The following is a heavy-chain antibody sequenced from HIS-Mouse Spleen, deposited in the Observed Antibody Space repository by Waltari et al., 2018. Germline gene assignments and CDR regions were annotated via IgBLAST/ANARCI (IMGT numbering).Heavy chain of an antibody. CDR3: ARDLGNWFDP. Sequence: EVQLVESGGGLVQPGGSLRLSCAASGFTFSSYSMNWVRQAPGKGLARVSYIRSRSSTIDYADPVKGRFTISRANAKNSLYRQMNSLRAEDTAVYYCARDLGNWFDPWGQGTLVTVSS. CDR2: IRSRSSTI. CDR1: GFTFSSYS. V-gene: IGHV3-48*01. J-gene: IGHJ5*02.